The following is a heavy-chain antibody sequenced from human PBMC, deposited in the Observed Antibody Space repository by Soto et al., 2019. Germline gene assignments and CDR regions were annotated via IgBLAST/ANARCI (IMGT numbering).Heavy chain of an antibody. Sequence: QVQLVQSGAEVKKPGASVKVSCKASGYTFTGYYMYWVRQAPGQGLEWMGWINPNSGGTNYAQKFQGWVPMTRDTSIRTAYMELSRLRSDGTAVYYCARDARGDEAPMDYWGQGTLVTVSS. CDR2: INPNSGGT. V-gene: IGHV1-2*04. CDR3: ARDARGDEAPMDY. J-gene: IGHJ4*02. CDR1: GYTFTGYY. D-gene: IGHD3-10*01.